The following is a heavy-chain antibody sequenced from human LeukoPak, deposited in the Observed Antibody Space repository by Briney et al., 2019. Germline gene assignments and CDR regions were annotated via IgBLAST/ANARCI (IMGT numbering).Heavy chain of an antibody. D-gene: IGHD1-26*01. J-gene: IGHJ3*02. Sequence: SETLSLTCTVSGDSISSSSSYWGWIRQPPGKGLEWIGEIYHSGSTNYNPSLKSRVTISVDKSKNQFSLKLSSVTAADTAVYYCARDLEGSGSYYIWGQGTMVTVSS. CDR2: IYHSGST. CDR1: GDSISSSSSY. V-gene: IGHV4-39*07. CDR3: ARDLEGSGSYYI.